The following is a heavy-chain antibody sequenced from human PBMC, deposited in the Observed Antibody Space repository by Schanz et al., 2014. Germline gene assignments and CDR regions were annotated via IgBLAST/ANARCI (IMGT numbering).Heavy chain of an antibody. V-gene: IGHV3-21*01. CDR2: ISSTSTYL. D-gene: IGHD3-22*01. Sequence: EVVLVESGGGLVKPGDSLRLSCAASGFTFSSYTMKWVRQAPGKGLEWVSSISSTSTYLYYADSVKGRFTISRDNSKNTLYLQMNSLRTEDTAVYFCAKSYDTSGYSGFDYWGQGTLVTVSS. CDR3: AKSYDTSGYSGFDY. CDR1: GFTFSSYT. J-gene: IGHJ4*02.